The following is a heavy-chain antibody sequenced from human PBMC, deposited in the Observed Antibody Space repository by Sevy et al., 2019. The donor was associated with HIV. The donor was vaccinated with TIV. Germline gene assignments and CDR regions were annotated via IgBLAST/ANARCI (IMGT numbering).Heavy chain of an antibody. CDR3: AARRYCSSTSCYRDWFDP. CDR2: ICPGDSDT. D-gene: IGHD2-2*02. CDR1: GYSFTSYW. V-gene: IGHV5-51*01. J-gene: IGHJ5*02. Sequence: GESLKISCKGSGYSFTSYWIGWVRQMPGKGLEWMGIICPGDSDTRYSPSFQGQVTISADKSISTAYLQWSSLKASDTAMYYCAARRYCSSTSCYRDWFDPWGQGTLVTVSS.